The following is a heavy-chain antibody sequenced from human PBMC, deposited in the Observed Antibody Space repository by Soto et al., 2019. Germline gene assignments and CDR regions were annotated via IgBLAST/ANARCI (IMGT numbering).Heavy chain of an antibody. CDR3: ARGRGCSGGSRYSGVVVDY. CDR1: GGSISSYY. Sequence: SETLSLTCTVSGGSISSYYWSWIRQPPGKGLEWIGYIYYSGSTNYNPSLKSRVTISVDTSKNQFSLKLSSVTAADTAVYYCARGRGCSGGSRYSGVVVDYWGQGTLVTFSS. J-gene: IGHJ4*02. CDR2: IYYSGST. D-gene: IGHD2-15*01. V-gene: IGHV4-59*01.